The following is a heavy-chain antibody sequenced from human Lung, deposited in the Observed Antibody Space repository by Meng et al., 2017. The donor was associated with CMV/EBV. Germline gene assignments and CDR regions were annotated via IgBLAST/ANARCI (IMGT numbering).Heavy chain of an antibody. Sequence: SCAASGFTFSTYTMNWVRQAPGKGLEWVSDISTSSSTIYYADSVKGRFTISRDNAKNSLYLQMNSLRAEDTAVYYCAGGVPAAIGYYDFWSGYLYGMDVXGQGTTVTVS. J-gene: IGHJ6*02. D-gene: IGHD3-3*01. V-gene: IGHV3-48*04. CDR1: GFTFSTYT. CDR2: ISTSSSTI. CDR3: AGGVPAAIGYYDFWSGYLYGMDV.